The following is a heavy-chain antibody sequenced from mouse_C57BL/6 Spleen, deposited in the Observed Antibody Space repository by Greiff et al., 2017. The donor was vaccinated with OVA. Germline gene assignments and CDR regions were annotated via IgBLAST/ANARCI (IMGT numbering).Heavy chain of an antibody. CDR2: IWSGGSP. CDR3: ARNSGTSFAY. Sequence: VMLVESGPGLVQPSQSLSITCTVSGFSLTSYGVHWVRQSPGKGLEWLGVIWSGGSPDYNAAFISRLSISKDNSKSPVFFKMNSLQADDTAIYYCARNSGTSFAYWGQGTLVTVSA. J-gene: IGHJ3*01. V-gene: IGHV2-2*01. D-gene: IGHD4-1*01. CDR1: GFSLTSYG.